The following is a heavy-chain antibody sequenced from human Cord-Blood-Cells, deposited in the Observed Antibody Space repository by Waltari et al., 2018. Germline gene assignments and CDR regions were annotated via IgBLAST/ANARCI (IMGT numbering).Heavy chain of an antibody. D-gene: IGHD7-27*01. J-gene: IGHJ3*02. CDR3: ARHQTGTDAFDI. CDR2: IYYSGST. Sequence: QLQLLESGPGLVKPSETLSLTCTVSGGSISSSSYYWGWIRQPPGKGLEWIGSIYYSGSTYYNPSLKSRVTISVDTSKNQFSLKLSSVTAADTAVYYCARHQTGTDAFDIWGQGTMVTVSS. CDR1: GGSISSSSYY. V-gene: IGHV4-39*01.